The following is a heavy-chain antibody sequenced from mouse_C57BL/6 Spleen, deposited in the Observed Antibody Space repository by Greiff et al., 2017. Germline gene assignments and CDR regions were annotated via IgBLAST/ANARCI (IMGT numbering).Heavy chain of an antibody. J-gene: IGHJ4*01. CDR1: GYAFSSYW. V-gene: IGHV1-80*01. CDR3: ARYPITTVVATGAMDY. D-gene: IGHD1-1*01. CDR2: IYPGDGDT. Sequence: QVQLQQSGAELVKPGASVKISCKASGYAFSSYWMNWVKQRPGKGLEWIGQIYPGDGDTNYNGKFKGKATLTADKSSSTAYMQLSSLTSEDSAVYFCARYPITTVVATGAMDYWGQGTSVTVSS.